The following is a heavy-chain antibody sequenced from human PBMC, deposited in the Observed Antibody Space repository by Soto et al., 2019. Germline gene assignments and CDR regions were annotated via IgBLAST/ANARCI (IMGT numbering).Heavy chain of an antibody. D-gene: IGHD6-19*01. CDR2: INPNSGGA. V-gene: IGHV1-2*04. CDR1: GYTFTGYY. Sequence: QVHLVQSGAEVVKPGASVKVSCKASGYTFTGYYIHWVRQAPGQGLEWMGWINPNSGGANIARKFQGCVTMTRDTSISTAYMELTRLRSNDTAVYYCARDYSDGSASYGLEIWGQGTKVTVAA. J-gene: IGHJ3*01. CDR3: ARDYSDGSASYGLEI.